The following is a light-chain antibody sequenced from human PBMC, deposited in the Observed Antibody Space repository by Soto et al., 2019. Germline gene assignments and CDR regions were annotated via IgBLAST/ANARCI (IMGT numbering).Light chain of an antibody. CDR2: END. CDR1: NSNSGNYY. CDR3: GTWDYSLNIFV. J-gene: IGLJ1*01. Sequence: QSVLTQPPSVSAAPGQKVTMSCSGGNSNSGNYYVSWHQQLPGTAPKLVIYENDKRPSGIPDRFSGSKSGTSATLGITGLQTGDEADYYCGTWDYSLNIFVFGTGTKVTDL. V-gene: IGLV1-51*02.